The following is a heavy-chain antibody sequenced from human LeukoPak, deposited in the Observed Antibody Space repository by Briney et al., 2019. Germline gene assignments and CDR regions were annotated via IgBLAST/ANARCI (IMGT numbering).Heavy chain of an antibody. D-gene: IGHD2-2*01. CDR1: GFTVSSNY. Sequence: GGSLRLSCAASGFTVSSNYMSWVRQAPGKGLEWVSVIYSGGSTYYADSVKGRFTISRDNSKNTLYLQMNSLRAEDTAVYYCAREVVPAAMVYYYYYYMDVWGKGTTVTVSS. CDR2: IYSGGST. V-gene: IGHV3-66*02. CDR3: AREVVPAAMVYYYYYYMDV. J-gene: IGHJ6*03.